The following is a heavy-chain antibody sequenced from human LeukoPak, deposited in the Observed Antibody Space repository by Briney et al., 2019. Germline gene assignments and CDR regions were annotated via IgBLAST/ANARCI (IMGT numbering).Heavy chain of an antibody. CDR3: AYYDFWSGYSPY. D-gene: IGHD3-3*01. Sequence: PGGSLRLSCAASGFTFDDYAMHWVRQAPGKGLEWVSGISWNSGSIGYADSVKGRFTISRDNAKNSLYLQMNSLRAEDTAVYYCAYYDFWSGYSPYWGQGTLVTVSS. V-gene: IGHV3-9*01. J-gene: IGHJ4*02. CDR1: GFTFDDYA. CDR2: ISWNSGSI.